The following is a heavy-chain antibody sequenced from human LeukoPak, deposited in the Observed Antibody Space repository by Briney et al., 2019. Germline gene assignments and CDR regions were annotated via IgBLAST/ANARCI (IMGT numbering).Heavy chain of an antibody. CDR1: GFTFXSYG. J-gene: IGHJ4*02. D-gene: IGHD3-3*01. CDR2: IWYDGSNK. Sequence: PXXSLRLSCAXXGFTFXSYGMHWVRQAPGKGLEWVAVIWYDGSNKYYADSVKGRFTISRDNSKNTLYLQMNSLRAEGTAVYYCARDQAGTIFGVVLKGYFDYWGQGTLVTVSS. V-gene: IGHV3-33*01. CDR3: ARDQAGTIFGVVLKGYFDY.